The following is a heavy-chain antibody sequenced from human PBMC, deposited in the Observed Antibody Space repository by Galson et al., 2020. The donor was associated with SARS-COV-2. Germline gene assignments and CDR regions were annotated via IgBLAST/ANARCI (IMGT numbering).Heavy chain of an antibody. CDR2: ISYDGNSK. J-gene: IGHJ3*02. CDR1: GFTFSRYA. Sequence: GGSLSLSCAASGFTFSRYAMHWVRQAPGKGLEWVAVISYDGNSKDYADSVKGRFTISRDNSKNTLYLQMNSLRAEDTAVYYCARMGGYCSGGICSVDAFDIWGQGTMVTVSS. D-gene: IGHD2-15*01. CDR3: ARMGGYCSGGICSVDAFDI. V-gene: IGHV3-30*04.